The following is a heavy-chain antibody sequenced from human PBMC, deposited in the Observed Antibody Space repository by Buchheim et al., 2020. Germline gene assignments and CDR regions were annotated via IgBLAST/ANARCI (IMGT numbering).Heavy chain of an antibody. D-gene: IGHD6-19*01. Sequence: QVQLVESGGGVVQPGRSLRLSCAASGFTFSSYAMHWVRQVPGKGLEWVAVISYDGSNKYYADSVKGRFTISRDNSKKTLYLQMNSLRAEDTAVYYCAREGDSSGWYLTTEVDYWGQGTL. V-gene: IGHV3-30*04. CDR2: ISYDGSNK. CDR1: GFTFSSYA. J-gene: IGHJ4*02. CDR3: AREGDSSGWYLTTEVDY.